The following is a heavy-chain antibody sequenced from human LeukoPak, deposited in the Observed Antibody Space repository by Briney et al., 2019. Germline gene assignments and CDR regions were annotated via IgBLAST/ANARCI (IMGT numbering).Heavy chain of an antibody. J-gene: IGHJ4*02. CDR1: GFTFSSYA. D-gene: IGHD3-22*01. V-gene: IGHV3-23*01. Sequence: GGSLRLSCAASGFTFSSYAVSWVRQAPGKGLEWVSAISGSGGSTYYADSVKGRFTISRDNSKNTLFLQMNGLRAEDTAVYYCATYRRGYHDSSESYYFDYWGQGTLVTVSS. CDR2: ISGSGGST. CDR3: ATYRRGYHDSSESYYFDY.